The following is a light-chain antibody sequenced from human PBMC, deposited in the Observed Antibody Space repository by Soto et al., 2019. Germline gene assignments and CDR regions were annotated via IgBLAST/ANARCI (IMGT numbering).Light chain of an antibody. CDR3: QQRHMWPIT. Sequence: EVVLTQSPVTLSLSPGERATLSCRASQSFRGLLAWYQQKPGQAPRLLIYDAYNRATGIPPRFSGSGSGTDVTLTNSSLETEDSAVYYCQQRHMWPITFGLGTRLEIK. CDR2: DAY. V-gene: IGKV3-11*01. CDR1: QSFRGL. J-gene: IGKJ5*01.